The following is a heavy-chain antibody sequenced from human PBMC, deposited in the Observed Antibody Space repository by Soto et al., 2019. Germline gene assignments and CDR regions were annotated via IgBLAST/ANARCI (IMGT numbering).Heavy chain of an antibody. Sequence: PTETLSLTCAVSGGSIRSNNWWSWVRQPPGKGLEWIGEIFHGGSTYYNPSLKTRVTISLDKSKNQFSLKLSSVTAAETAVYYRERAYSGSYSDYWRQRYLVTVSS. CDR3: ERAYSGSYSDY. CDR2: IFHGGST. J-gene: IGHJ4*02. V-gene: IGHV4-4*02. D-gene: IGHD1-26*01. CDR1: GGSIRSNNW.